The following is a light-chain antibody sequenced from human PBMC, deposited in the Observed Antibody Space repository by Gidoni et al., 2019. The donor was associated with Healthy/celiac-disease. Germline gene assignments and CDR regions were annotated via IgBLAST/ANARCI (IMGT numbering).Light chain of an antibody. CDR2: RAS. J-gene: IGKJ4*01. CDR3: QQYGSSPLLT. Sequence: EIVLTQSPGTLSLSPGERATLSCRASQSVSSSYLAWYQQKPGQAHRLLIYRASSRATGIPDRFSGSGSGTDFTLTISRLEPEDFAVYYCQQYGSSPLLTFGGGTKVEIK. V-gene: IGKV3-20*01. CDR1: QSVSSSY.